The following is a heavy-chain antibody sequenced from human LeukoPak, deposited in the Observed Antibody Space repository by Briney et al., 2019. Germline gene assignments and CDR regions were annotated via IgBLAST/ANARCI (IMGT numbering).Heavy chain of an antibody. Sequence: GGSLRLSCAASGFSFSSYWMNWVRQAPGKGLEWVSAISGSGDSTYYGDSVKSRFTISRDNSKNTLYLQMNSLRAEDTAVYYCAKTRPLDSSSWSHGDYWGQGTLVTVSS. J-gene: IGHJ4*02. D-gene: IGHD6-13*01. CDR1: GFSFSSYW. CDR3: AKTRPLDSSSWSHGDY. CDR2: ISGSGDST. V-gene: IGHV3-23*01.